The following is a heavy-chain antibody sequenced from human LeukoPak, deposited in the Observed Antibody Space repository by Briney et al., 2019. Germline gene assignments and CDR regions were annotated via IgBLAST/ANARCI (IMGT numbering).Heavy chain of an antibody. CDR1: EFTFSDYS. CDR3: ASDDYGDYGGAYYYYGMDV. V-gene: IGHV3-66*01. Sequence: GGSLRLSCAASEFTFSDYSMVWVRQAPGKGLEWVSVIYSGGSTYYADSVKGRFTISRDNSKNTLYLQMNSLRAEDTAVYYCASDDYGDYGGAYYYYGMDVWGQGTTVTVSS. CDR2: IYSGGST. D-gene: IGHD4-17*01. J-gene: IGHJ6*02.